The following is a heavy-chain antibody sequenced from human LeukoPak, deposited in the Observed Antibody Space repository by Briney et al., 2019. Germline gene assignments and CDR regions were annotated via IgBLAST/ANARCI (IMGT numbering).Heavy chain of an antibody. Sequence: SETLSLTCTVSGGSIASSSNYWVWIRQPPGKGLEWIGNIFYTGNTYYNPSLKSRVTISVDTSNNQFSLNLASVTAADTAVYYCARVGVFGYCTRDSCHSPLDYWGQGTLITVSS. J-gene: IGHJ4*02. D-gene: IGHD2-15*01. CDR1: GGSIASSSNY. V-gene: IGHV4-39*07. CDR3: ARVGVFGYCTRDSCHSPLDY. CDR2: IFYTGNT.